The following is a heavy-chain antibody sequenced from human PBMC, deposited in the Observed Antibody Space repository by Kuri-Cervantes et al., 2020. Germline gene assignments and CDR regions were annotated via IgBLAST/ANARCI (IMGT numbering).Heavy chain of an antibody. CDR1: GFNFDDYA. J-gene: IGHJ4*02. CDR2: ISWNSGNI. CDR3: AKGRDYYGSGSYESSVDY. D-gene: IGHD3-10*01. Sequence: SLKISCAASGFNFDDYAMHWVRQAPGKGLEWVSGISWNSGNIGYADSVKGRFTISRDNAKNSLYLQMNSLRTEDTALYYCAKGRDYYGSGSYESSVDYWGQGTLVTVSS. V-gene: IGHV3-9*01.